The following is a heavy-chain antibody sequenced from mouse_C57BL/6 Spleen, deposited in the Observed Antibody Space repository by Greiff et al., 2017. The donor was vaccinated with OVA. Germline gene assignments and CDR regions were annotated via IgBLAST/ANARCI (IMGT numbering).Heavy chain of an antibody. J-gene: IGHJ3*01. CDR3: ARKGTSSETWFAY. CDR1: GYTFTSYW. V-gene: IGHV1-55*01. Sequence: QVQLQQPGAELVKPGASVKMSCKASGYTFTSYWITWVKQRPGQGLEWIGDIYPGSGSTNYNEKFKSKATLTVDTSSSTAYMQLSSLTSEDSAVYYCARKGTSSETWFAYCGQGTLVTVSA. CDR2: IYPGSGST. D-gene: IGHD1-1*01.